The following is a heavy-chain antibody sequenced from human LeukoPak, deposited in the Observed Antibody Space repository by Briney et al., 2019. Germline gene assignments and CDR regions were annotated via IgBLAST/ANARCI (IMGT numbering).Heavy chain of an antibody. D-gene: IGHD6-19*01. J-gene: IGHJ6*02. V-gene: IGHV4-59*01. CDR2: IYYSGST. CDR3: ARGSYSSGWYPNYYYGMDV. CDR1: GGSISSYY. Sequence: ETLSLTCTVSGGSISSYYWSWVRQPPGKGLEWIGYIYYSGSTNYNPSLTSRVTISVATSKTQFSLKLSSVTAADTAVYYCARGSYSSGWYPNYYYGMDVWGQGTTVTVSS.